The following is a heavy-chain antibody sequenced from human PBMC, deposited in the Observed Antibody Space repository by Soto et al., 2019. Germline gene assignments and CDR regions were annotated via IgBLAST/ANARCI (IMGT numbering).Heavy chain of an antibody. CDR2: ISPYYGNT. Sequence: ASVKVSCKASGYTFVSYGISWVRQAPGQGLEWMGWISPYYGNTNYAPKFQGRVTMTTDPSTSTVYMELRSLRSDDTAVYYCARGRIQLWYPFDYWGQGTLVTVSS. CDR1: GYTFVSYG. D-gene: IGHD5-18*01. V-gene: IGHV1-18*01. J-gene: IGHJ4*02. CDR3: ARGRIQLWYPFDY.